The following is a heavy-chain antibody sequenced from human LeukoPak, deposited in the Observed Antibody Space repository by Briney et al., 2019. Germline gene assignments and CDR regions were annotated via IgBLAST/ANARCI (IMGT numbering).Heavy chain of an antibody. D-gene: IGHD6-19*01. CDR3: ARVASGWYEGYFDY. J-gene: IGHJ4*02. Sequence: GGSLRLSCAASGFTFSDYYMSWIRQAPGKGLEWVSYISSSGNTIYYADSVKGRFAISRDNAKSSLNLQMNSLRAEDTAVYYCARVASGWYEGYFDYWGQGTLVTVSS. CDR2: ISSSGNTI. V-gene: IGHV3-11*01. CDR1: GFTFSDYY.